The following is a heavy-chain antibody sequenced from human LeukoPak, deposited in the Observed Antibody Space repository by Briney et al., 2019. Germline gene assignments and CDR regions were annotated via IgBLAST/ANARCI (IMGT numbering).Heavy chain of an antibody. Sequence: GGSLRLSCAASGFTVSSNYMSWVRQAPGKGLEWVSVIYSGGSTYYADSVKGRFTISRDNSKNTLYLQMNSLRAEDTAVYYCASQNYDFWSDFDYWGQGTLVTVSS. V-gene: IGHV3-66*04. CDR3: ASQNYDFWSDFDY. CDR2: IYSGGST. J-gene: IGHJ4*02. D-gene: IGHD3-3*01. CDR1: GFTVSSNY.